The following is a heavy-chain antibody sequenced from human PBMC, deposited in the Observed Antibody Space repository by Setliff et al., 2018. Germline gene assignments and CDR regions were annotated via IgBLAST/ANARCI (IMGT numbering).Heavy chain of an antibody. CDR3: ARVRDCSGGICHRGFHHYMDV. D-gene: IGHD2-15*01. CDR1: GGTFSSYA. V-gene: IGHV1-69*13. Sequence: PSVKVSCKASGGTFSSYAIDWVRQAPGQGLEWMGGIIPMFGTTNYAQRFRGRVTITADESTTTAYLELSSLRSEDTAVYYCARVRDCSGGICHRGFHHYMDVWGKGTTVTVSS. J-gene: IGHJ6*03. CDR2: IIPMFGTT.